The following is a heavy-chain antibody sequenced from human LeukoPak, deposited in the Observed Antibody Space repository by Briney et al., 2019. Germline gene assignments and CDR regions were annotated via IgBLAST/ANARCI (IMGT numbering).Heavy chain of an antibody. D-gene: IGHD4-11*01. V-gene: IGHV1-18*01. J-gene: IGHJ4*02. CDR2: ISAYNGNT. CDR1: GYTFTSYG. CDR3: ARIDYSNYFDY. Sequence: ASVKVSCKASGYTFTSYGISWVRQAPGQGLEWMGWISAYNGNTNCAQKLQGRVTMTTDTSTSTAYMELSSLRSEDTAVYYCARIDYSNYFDYWGQGTLVTVSS.